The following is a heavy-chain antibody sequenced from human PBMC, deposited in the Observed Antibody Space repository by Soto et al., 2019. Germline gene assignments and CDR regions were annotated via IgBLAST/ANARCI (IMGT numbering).Heavy chain of an antibody. J-gene: IGHJ6*02. CDR2: IYYSGST. CDR3: ASGLGSSGWYSRGYYYGMVV. Sequence: QVQLQESGPGLVKPSQTLSLTCTFSGGSISSGGYYWSWIRQHPGKGLAGVGDIYYSGSTYYNPTLKSRVAISVATSNNLSSLELGSVTAADTAVYYCASGLGSSGWYSRGYYYGMVVCGQGTTFTVSS. D-gene: IGHD6-19*01. V-gene: IGHV4-31*03. CDR1: GGSISSGGYY.